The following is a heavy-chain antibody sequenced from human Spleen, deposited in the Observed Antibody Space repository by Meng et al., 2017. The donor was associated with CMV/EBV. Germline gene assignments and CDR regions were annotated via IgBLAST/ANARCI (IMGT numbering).Heavy chain of an antibody. CDR1: GGSISSSSYY. D-gene: IGHD2-2*01. CDR3: ARDLVVVPAAVDY. CDR2: IYYSGST. V-gene: IGHV4-39*07. J-gene: IGHJ4*02. Sequence: GSLRLSSTVSGGSISSSSYYCGLFRQPPGKGLEWIGSIYYSGSTYYNPSLKSRVTISVDTSKNQFSLKLSSVTAADTAVDYCARDLVVVPAAVDYWGQGTLVTVSS.